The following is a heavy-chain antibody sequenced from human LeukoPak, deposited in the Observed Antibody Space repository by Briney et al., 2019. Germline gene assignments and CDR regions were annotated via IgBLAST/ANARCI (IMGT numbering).Heavy chain of an antibody. D-gene: IGHD3-10*01. CDR1: GFTFSSYS. CDR3: ARKSDSLMLRGGDC. CDR2: IYSGGTT. J-gene: IGHJ4*02. V-gene: IGHV3-66*01. Sequence: PGGSLRLSCAASGFTFSSYSMNWVRQAPGKGLEWVSIIYSGGTTYYADSVRGRFTISRDNSKNTLYLQMDRLRVEDTAVYYCARKSDSLMLRGGDCWGQGTLVTVSS.